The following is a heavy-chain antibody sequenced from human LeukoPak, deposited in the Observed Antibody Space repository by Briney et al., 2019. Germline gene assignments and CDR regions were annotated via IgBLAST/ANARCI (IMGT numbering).Heavy chain of an antibody. J-gene: IGHJ4*02. CDR2: ISWNRGSI. CDR3: AKAIGYCSGGSCYGFDY. CDR1: GFTFDDYA. D-gene: IGHD2-15*01. Sequence: QPGGPLRLSCAASGFTFDDYAMHWVRHAPGKGLEWVSGISWNRGSIGYADSVKGRFTISRDNAKNSLYLQMNSLRAEDTALYYCAKAIGYCSGGSCYGFDYWGQGTLVTVSS. V-gene: IGHV3-9*01.